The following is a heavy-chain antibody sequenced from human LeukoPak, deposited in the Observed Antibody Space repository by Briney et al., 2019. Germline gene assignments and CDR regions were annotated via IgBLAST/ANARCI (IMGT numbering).Heavy chain of an antibody. CDR2: ISGRSSST. J-gene: IGHJ4*02. D-gene: IGHD2-15*01. CDR1: GFTFSSYG. V-gene: IGHV3-23*01. CDR3: AKAPVTSCRGAFCYPFDY. Sequence: GGSLKLSCAASGFTFSSYGMNWVRQAPGKGLEWVSGISGRSSSTYYADSVKGRFTISRDNSRSTLYLQMNSLRAEDAAVYYCAKAPVTSCRGAFCYPFDYWGQGTLVTVSS.